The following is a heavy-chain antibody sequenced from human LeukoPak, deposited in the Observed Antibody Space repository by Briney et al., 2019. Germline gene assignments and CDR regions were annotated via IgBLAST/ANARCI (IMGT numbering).Heavy chain of an antibody. V-gene: IGHV1-69*05. CDR3: ARGRGHCSSTSCSLNWFDP. CDR2: IVPIFGTA. CDR1: GGTFSSYA. D-gene: IGHD2-2*01. J-gene: IGHJ5*02. Sequence: SVKVSCKASGGTFSSYAISWVRQAPGQGLEWMGGIVPIFGTANYAQKFQGRVTITTDESTSTAYMELSSLRSEDTAVYYCARGRGHCSSTSCSLNWFDPWGQGTLVTVSS.